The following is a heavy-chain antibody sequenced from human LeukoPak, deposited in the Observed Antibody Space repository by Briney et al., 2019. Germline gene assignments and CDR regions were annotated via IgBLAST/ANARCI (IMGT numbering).Heavy chain of an antibody. CDR3: ARRGSGGSSDY. CDR2: ISVHNGNT. Sequence: ASVKVSCKASGYTFISYGFTWVRQAPGQGLEWMGWISVHNGNTKYAQKLQGRVTMTTDTSTSTAYMELRSLRSDDTAVYYCARRGSGGSSDYWGRGTLVTVSS. J-gene: IGHJ4*02. V-gene: IGHV1-18*04. CDR1: GYTFISYG. D-gene: IGHD2-15*01.